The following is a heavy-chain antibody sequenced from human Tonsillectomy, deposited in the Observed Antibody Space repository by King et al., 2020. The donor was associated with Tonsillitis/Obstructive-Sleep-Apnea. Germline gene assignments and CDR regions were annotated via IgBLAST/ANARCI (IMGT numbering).Heavy chain of an antibody. Sequence: VQLVESGGGLGQPGRSLRLSCTASGFRSGDYAMSWVRQAPGKGLEWVGFIRSKPYGGTTEYAASVKGRFSISRDDSKSIAYLQMNSLKIEDTAVYYCTRASLDNYYGMDVWGQGTTVTVSS. J-gene: IGHJ6*02. CDR3: TRASLDNYYGMDV. V-gene: IGHV3-49*04. CDR2: IRSKPYGGTT. D-gene: IGHD1-1*01. CDR1: GFRSGDYA.